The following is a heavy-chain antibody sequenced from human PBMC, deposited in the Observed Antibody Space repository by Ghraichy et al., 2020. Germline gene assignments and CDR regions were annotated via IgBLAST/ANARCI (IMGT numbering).Heavy chain of an antibody. J-gene: IGHJ4*02. V-gene: IGHV3-7*03. D-gene: IGHD2-8*01. CDR1: GFTFSNYW. CDR3: VRLLNGYGEY. CDR2: IKQDESEK. Sequence: GGSLRLSCAAFGFTFSNYWMTWVRQAPGRGLEWVANIKQDESEKYYVDSVKGRFTISRDNAKNLLYLQMNNLRAEDTATYYCVRLLNGYGEYWGQGSLVTVSS.